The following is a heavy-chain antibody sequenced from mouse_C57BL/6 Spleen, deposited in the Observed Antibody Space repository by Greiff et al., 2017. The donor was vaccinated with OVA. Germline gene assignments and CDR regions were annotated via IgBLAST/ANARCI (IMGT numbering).Heavy chain of an antibody. CDR2: ISSKSSNYAT. CDR3: VGDDGPAWFAY. V-gene: IGHV10-3*01. Sequence: EVQLVESGGGLVQPKGSLKLSCAASGFTFNTYAMHWVRQAPGQGLEWVARISSKSSNYATYYADSVKDRLTISRDDSQSMLYLQMNNLKTEDTAMYYCVGDDGPAWFAYWGQGTLVTVSA. J-gene: IGHJ3*01. D-gene: IGHD2-3*01. CDR1: GFTFNTYA.